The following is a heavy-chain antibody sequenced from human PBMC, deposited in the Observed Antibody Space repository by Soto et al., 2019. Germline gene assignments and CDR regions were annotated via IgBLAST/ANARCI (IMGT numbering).Heavy chain of an antibody. CDR3: ANLYYDFRPHWFDP. CDR2: FDPEDGET. V-gene: IGHV1-24*01. CDR1: GYTLTELS. J-gene: IGHJ5*02. Sequence: ASVKVSCKVSGYTLTELSMHWVRQAPGKGLEWMGGFDPEDGETIYAQKFQGRVTMTEDTSTDTAYMELSSLRSEDTAVYYCANLYYDFRPHWFDPWGQGTLVTVSS. D-gene: IGHD3-3*01.